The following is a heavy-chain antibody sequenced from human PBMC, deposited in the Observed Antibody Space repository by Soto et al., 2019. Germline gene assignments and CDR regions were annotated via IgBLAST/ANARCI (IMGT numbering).Heavy chain of an antibody. J-gene: IGHJ4*02. V-gene: IGHV4-39*01. CDR2: IYYNGNT. D-gene: IGHD1-1*01. Sequence: QLQLQESGPGLVKPSETLSLTCTVSGGSISSSPYYWGGSRQPPGKGLEWIGNIYYNGNTFYNPSLKSRVTISIDTSKNQFSLKLSSVTAADTAVYYCARHGPLSNNWNQLDYWGQGTLVTVSS. CDR3: ARHGPLSNNWNQLDY. CDR1: GGSISSSPYY.